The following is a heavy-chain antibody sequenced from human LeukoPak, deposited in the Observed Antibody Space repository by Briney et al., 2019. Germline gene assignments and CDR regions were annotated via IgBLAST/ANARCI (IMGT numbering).Heavy chain of an antibody. V-gene: IGHV3-30-3*01. CDR3: ARPASDRKYYFDY. J-gene: IGHJ4*02. D-gene: IGHD1-14*01. CDR2: ISYDGSNK. Sequence: GGSLRLSCAASGFTFSSYAMHWVRQAPGKGLEWVAVISYDGSNKYCADSVKGRFTISRDNSKNTLYLQMNSLRAEDTAVYYCARPASDRKYYFDYWGQGTLVTVSS. CDR1: GFTFSSYA.